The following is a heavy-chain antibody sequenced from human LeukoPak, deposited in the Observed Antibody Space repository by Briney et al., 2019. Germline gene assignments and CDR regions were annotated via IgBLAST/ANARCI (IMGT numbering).Heavy chain of an antibody. CDR2: IIPIFGTA. V-gene: IGHV1-69*05. Sequence: SVKVSCKASGGTFSSYAISWVRQAPGQGLEWMGGIIPIFGTANYAQKFQGRVTIITDESTSTAYMELSSLRSEDTAVYYCARNPYYYDSSGYYESFFDYWGQGTLVTVSS. CDR3: ARNPYYYDSSGYYESFFDY. D-gene: IGHD3-22*01. J-gene: IGHJ4*02. CDR1: GGTFSSYA.